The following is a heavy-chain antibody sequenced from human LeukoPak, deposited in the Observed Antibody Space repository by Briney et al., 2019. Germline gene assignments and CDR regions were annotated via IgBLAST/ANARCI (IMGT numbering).Heavy chain of an antibody. CDR3: ARDSEVIDGFWFDP. V-gene: IGHV4-38-2*02. CDR1: GYSISSGYY. Sequence: SEALSLTCTVSGYSISSGYYWGWIRQPPGKGLEWIGSIYHSGSTYYNPSLKSRVTISVDTSKNQFSLKLSSVTAADTAVYYCARDSEVIDGFWFDPWGQGTLVTVSS. J-gene: IGHJ5*02. D-gene: IGHD2-21*01. CDR2: IYHSGST.